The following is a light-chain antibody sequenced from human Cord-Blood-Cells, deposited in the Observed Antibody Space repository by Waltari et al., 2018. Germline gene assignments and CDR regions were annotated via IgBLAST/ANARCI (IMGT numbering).Light chain of an antibody. CDR1: SSDVGGYNY. CDR3: SSYTSSSTRV. CDR2: DVS. V-gene: IGLV2-14*03. J-gene: IGLJ3*02. Sequence: QSALTQPASVSGSPGQTITISCTGTSSDVGGYNYVSWYQQHPGKAHTLMIYDVSNRASGVSNRFSGSKSGNTASLTISGLQAEDEADYYGSSYTSSSTRVFGGGTKLTVL.